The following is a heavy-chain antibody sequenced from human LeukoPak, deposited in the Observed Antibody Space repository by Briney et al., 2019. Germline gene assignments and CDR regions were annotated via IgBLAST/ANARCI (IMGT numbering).Heavy chain of an antibody. CDR2: MNPNSGNT. D-gene: IGHD3-22*01. CDR1: GYTFTSYD. Sequence: ASVKVSCKASGYTFTSYDINWVRQATGQGLEWMGWMNPNSGNTGYAQKFQARVTMTRNTSISTAYMELSSLRSEDTAVYYCASAKGTYYYDISGYLTWGQGTLVTVSS. V-gene: IGHV1-8*01. CDR3: ASAKGTYYYDISGYLT. J-gene: IGHJ5*02.